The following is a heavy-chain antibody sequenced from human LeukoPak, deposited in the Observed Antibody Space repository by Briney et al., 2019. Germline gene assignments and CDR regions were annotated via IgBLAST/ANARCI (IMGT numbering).Heavy chain of an antibody. V-gene: IGHV4-59*01. CDR3: ASYDFWSGYYGY. CDR1: GGSISSYY. Sequence: SEALSLTCTVSGGSISSYYWSWIRQPPGKGLEWIGYIYYSGSTNYNPSLKSRVTISVDTSKNQFSLKLSSVTAADTAVYYCASYDFWSGYYGYWGQGTLVTVPS. CDR2: IYYSGST. D-gene: IGHD3-3*01. J-gene: IGHJ4*02.